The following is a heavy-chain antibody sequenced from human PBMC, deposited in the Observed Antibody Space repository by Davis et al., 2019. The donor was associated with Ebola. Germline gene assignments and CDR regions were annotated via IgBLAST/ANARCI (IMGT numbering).Heavy chain of an antibody. J-gene: IGHJ4*02. CDR1: GGSFSGYY. D-gene: IGHD1-26*01. V-gene: IGHV4-34*01. Sequence: MPSETLSLTCAIYGGSFSGYYWSWIRQPPGKGLEWIGEINHSGSTNYNPSLTSRVTISVDTSKNQFSLKLSSVTAADTAVYYCARLQGGYSGNLDYWGQGTLVTVSS. CDR2: INHSGST. CDR3: ARLQGGYSGNLDY.